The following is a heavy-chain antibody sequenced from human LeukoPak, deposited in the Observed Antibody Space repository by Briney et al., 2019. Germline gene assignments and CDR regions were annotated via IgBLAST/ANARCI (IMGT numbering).Heavy chain of an antibody. CDR2: INPNSGGT. CDR1: GYTFTGYY. D-gene: IGHD5-12*01. Sequence: ASVKVSCKASGYTFTGYYMHWVRQAPGQGLEWMGWINPNSGGTNYAQKFQGRVTMTRDTSISTAYMGLSRLRSDDTAVYYCARVTGYSGLPARFDYWGQGTLVTVSS. J-gene: IGHJ4*02. V-gene: IGHV1-2*02. CDR3: ARVTGYSGLPARFDY.